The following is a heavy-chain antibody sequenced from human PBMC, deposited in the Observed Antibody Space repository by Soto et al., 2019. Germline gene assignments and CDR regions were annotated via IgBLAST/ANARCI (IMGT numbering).Heavy chain of an antibody. CDR1: CYTFTTYG. D-gene: IGHD2-2*01. CDR2: VSPYNGDT. J-gene: IGHJ6*02. CDR3: AREVGHMDV. Sequence: ASVKVSCKASCYTFTTYGVNCVRQAPGQGLEWMGWVSPYNGDTTYAQKVQGRVTMTTDTSTTTAYLELRSLRSDDTAVYYCAREVGHMDVWGQGTTVTVSS. V-gene: IGHV1-18*04.